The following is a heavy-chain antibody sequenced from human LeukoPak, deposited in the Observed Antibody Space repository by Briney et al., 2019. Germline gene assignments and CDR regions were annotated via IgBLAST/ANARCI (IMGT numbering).Heavy chain of an antibody. D-gene: IGHD6-13*01. CDR2: ISGYNGNT. CDR1: GYTFTSYG. J-gene: IGHJ4*02. Sequence: ASVTVSCKASGYTFTSYGVSWVRQAPGQGLEWMGWISGYNGNTNYAQKLQGRVTMTTDTSTSTTYMELRSLRSDDTAVYYCARERPAAGAEIDYWGQGTLVTVSS. V-gene: IGHV1-18*01. CDR3: ARERPAAGAEIDY.